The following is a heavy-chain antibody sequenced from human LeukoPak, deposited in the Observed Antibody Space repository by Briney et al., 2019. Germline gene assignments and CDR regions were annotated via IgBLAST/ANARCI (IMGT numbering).Heavy chain of an antibody. CDR1: GFTFSCYW. CDR3: AKDPRITISGVATSFDY. V-gene: IGHV3-7*03. J-gene: IGHJ4*02. Sequence: GGSLRLSCAASGFTFSCYWMTWVRQAPGKGLEWVANIKQDGSEKYYVDSVKGRFTISRDNAKNSLYLQMNSLRAEDTAVYYCAKDPRITISGVATSFDYWGQGTLVTVSS. D-gene: IGHD3-3*01. CDR2: IKQDGSEK.